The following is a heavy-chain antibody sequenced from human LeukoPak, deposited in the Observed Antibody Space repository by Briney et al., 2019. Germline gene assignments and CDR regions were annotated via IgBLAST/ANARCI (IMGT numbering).Heavy chain of an antibody. CDR3: ARAPYYDSSGYYYWLDI. CDR1: GGTISSYY. Sequence: SETLSLTCTVSGGTISSYYWSWIRQPPGKGLEWIGYIYYSGSTNYNPSLNSRVTISVDTSKNQFSLRLSSVTPADTAVYYCARAPYYDSSGYYYWLDIWGQGTMVTVSS. CDR2: IYYSGST. V-gene: IGHV4-59*01. J-gene: IGHJ3*02. D-gene: IGHD3-22*01.